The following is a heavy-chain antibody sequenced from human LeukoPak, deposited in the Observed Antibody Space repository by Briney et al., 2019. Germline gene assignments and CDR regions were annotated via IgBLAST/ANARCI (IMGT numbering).Heavy chain of an antibody. J-gene: IGHJ4*02. Sequence: ASVKVSCKASGYTFTSYGISWVRQAPGQGLEWMGWISAYNGNTNYAQKLQGRVTMTTDTSTSTAYMEPRSLRSDDTAVYYCARQYSSSWRGSADYWGQGTLVTVSS. V-gene: IGHV1-18*01. CDR2: ISAYNGNT. CDR1: GYTFTSYG. CDR3: ARQYSSSWRGSADY. D-gene: IGHD6-13*01.